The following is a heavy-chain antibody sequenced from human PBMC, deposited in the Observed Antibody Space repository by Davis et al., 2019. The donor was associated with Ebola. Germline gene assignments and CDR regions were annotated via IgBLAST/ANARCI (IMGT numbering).Heavy chain of an antibody. CDR2: IIPVFLTA. V-gene: IGHV1-69*13. D-gene: IGHD6-13*01. CDR3: ASRGSSWYYFDS. Sequence: SSVTVSFKASGGPFGSNVFSWLRPAPGQGLEWMGGIIPVFLTANYAQKFQDRVTITADESTTTAYMEVSSLRSEDTAVYFCASRGSSWYYFDSWGQGTLLTVSS. CDR1: GGPFGSNV. J-gene: IGHJ4*02.